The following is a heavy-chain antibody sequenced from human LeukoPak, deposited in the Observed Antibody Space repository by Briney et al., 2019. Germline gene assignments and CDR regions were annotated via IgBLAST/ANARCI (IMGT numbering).Heavy chain of an antibody. Sequence: PSETLSLTCTVSGGSISSSSYYWGWIRQPPGKGLEWIGSIYYSGSTYYNPSLKSRVTISVDTSKNQFSLKLSSVTAADTAVYYCARSGYYDFWSGYYTDYYYYYMDVWGKGTTVTVSS. J-gene: IGHJ6*03. CDR1: GGSISSSSYY. D-gene: IGHD3-3*01. V-gene: IGHV4-39*07. CDR2: IYYSGST. CDR3: ARSGYYDFWSGYYTDYYYYYMDV.